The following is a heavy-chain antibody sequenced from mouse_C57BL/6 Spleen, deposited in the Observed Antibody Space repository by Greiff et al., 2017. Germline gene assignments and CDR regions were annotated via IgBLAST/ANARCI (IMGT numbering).Heavy chain of an antibody. J-gene: IGHJ2*01. Sequence: VQLQQSGPELVKPGASVKIPCKASGYTFTDYNMDWVKQSHGKSLEWIGDINPNNGGTIYNQKFKGKATLTVDKSSSTAYMELRSLTSEDAAVYYCARRRSRGQLRLDYWGQGTTLTVAS. CDR2: INPNNGGT. V-gene: IGHV1-18*01. CDR1: GYTFTDYN. CDR3: ARRRSRGQLRLDY. D-gene: IGHD3-2*02.